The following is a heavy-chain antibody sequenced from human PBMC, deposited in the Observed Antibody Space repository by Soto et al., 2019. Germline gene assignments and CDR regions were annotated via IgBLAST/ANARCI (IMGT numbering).Heavy chain of an antibody. CDR1: GGSFSGYY. J-gene: IGHJ6*02. V-gene: IGHV4-34*01. Sequence: SETLSLTCAVYGGSFSGYYWSWIRQPPGKGLEWIGEINHSGSTNYNPSLKSRVTISVDTSKNQFSLKLSSVTAADTAVYYCARGRLVGSYTYYYGMDVWGQGTTVTVSS. CDR2: INHSGST. CDR3: ARGRLVGSYTYYYGMDV. D-gene: IGHD1-26*01.